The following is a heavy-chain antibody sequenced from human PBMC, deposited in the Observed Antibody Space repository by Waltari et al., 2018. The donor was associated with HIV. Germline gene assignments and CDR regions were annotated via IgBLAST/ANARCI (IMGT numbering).Heavy chain of an antibody. CDR1: EFMFDDYD. D-gene: IGHD2-21*01. CDR3: ANSDGYYGGGTGAFDI. Sequence: QMVQSGGGLAQPGKSLRLSCSASEFMFDDYDMHWVRRAPGKGLEWVSGISRNGDTKTYAAPVKGRFAISRDNALSFLYLQMNSLRPEDTALYFCANSDGYYGGGTGAFDIWGQGTMVIVSS. J-gene: IGHJ3*02. CDR2: ISRNGDTK. V-gene: IGHV3-9*01.